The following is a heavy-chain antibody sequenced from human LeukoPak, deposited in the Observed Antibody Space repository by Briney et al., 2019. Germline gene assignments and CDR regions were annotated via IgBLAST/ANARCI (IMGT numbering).Heavy chain of an antibody. V-gene: IGHV4-59*12. CDR1: XGFTGDYY. CDR3: ARVRSVTGTTG. D-gene: IGHD1-14*01. CDR2: IYYTGTT. Sequence: SLXXTVXXGFTGDYYWSWVRQPPGKXXXWIGYIYYTGTTNYNPSLKSRVTISGDTSKNQFSLKLRSVTAADTALYYCARVRSVTGTTGWGQGTLVTVSS. J-gene: IGHJ4*02.